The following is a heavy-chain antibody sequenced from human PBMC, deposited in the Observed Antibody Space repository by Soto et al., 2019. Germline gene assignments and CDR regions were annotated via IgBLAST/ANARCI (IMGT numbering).Heavy chain of an antibody. Sequence: QVQLVQSGAEVKKPGSSVKVSCKVSGGTFSSHSINWVRQAPGQGPEWMGGIIPIFGTENYAQKFQGRVTIQADESTSTAYMELSSLTSEDTPLYYSSTSVYSSTTICYYSYGLDVWGKGTTVIVS. D-gene: IGHD2-2*01. CDR1: GGTFSSHS. CDR2: IIPIFGTE. CDR3: STSVYSSTTICYYSYGLDV. J-gene: IGHJ6*04. V-gene: IGHV1-69*01.